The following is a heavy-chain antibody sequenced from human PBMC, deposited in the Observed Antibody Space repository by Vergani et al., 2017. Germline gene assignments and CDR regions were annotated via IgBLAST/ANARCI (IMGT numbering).Heavy chain of an antibody. J-gene: IGHJ6*02. V-gene: IGHV3-7*01. CDR1: GFTFSSYW. CDR2: IKQDGSEK. Sequence: EVQLVESGGGLVQPGGSLRLSCAASGFTFSSYWMSWVRQAPGKGLEWVANIKQDGSEKYYADSVKGRFTISRDNSKNTLYLQMNSLRAEDTAVYYCAKDYLRDNLYYYYGMDVWGQGTTVTVSS. CDR3: AKDYLRDNLYYYYGMDV. D-gene: IGHD1-1*01.